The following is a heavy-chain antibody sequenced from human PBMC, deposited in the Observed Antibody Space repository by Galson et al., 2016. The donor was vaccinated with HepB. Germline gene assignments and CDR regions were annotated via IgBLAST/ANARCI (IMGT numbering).Heavy chain of an antibody. CDR3: ARVKVGYSYGYSMDV. Sequence: ETLSLTCTVSNGSLSSNYWSWIRQSPGKGLEWIGYLYYSGNTKYNPSLRGRVTISIDTSKNQLSLNLSSVTAADTAVYYCARVKVGYSYGYSMDVWGQGTTVTVSS. CDR1: NGSLSSNY. D-gene: IGHD5-18*01. J-gene: IGHJ6*02. CDR2: LYYSGNT. V-gene: IGHV4-59*01.